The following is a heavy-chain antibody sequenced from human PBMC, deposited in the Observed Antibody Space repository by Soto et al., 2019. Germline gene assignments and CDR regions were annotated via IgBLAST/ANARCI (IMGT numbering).Heavy chain of an antibody. Sequence: GESLRLSCAASGFTFSSYAMHWVRQAPGKGLEWVAVISYDGSSKYYADSVKGRFTISRDNSKNTLYLQMNSLRAEDTAVYYCARDTGLRKNDFWSGYSKNYYYYGMDVWGQGTTVTVSS. CDR1: GFTFSSYA. CDR3: ARDTGLRKNDFWSGYSKNYYYYGMDV. J-gene: IGHJ6*02. D-gene: IGHD3-3*01. V-gene: IGHV3-30-3*01. CDR2: ISYDGSSK.